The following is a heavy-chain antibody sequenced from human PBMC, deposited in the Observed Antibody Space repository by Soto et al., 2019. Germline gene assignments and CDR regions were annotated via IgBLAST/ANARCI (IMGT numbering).Heavy chain of an antibody. D-gene: IGHD2-2*01. V-gene: IGHV3-48*01. CDR1: GFTFSSYS. CDR2: ISSNSSTI. J-gene: IGHJ6*03. CDR3: ARLVVLAAYRAEYYYMDV. Sequence: GGSLRLSCAASGFTFSSYSMNWVRQAPGKGLEWVSYISSNSSTIYYADSVKGRFTISRDNAKNSLYLQMNSLRAEDTAVYYWARLVVLAAYRAEYYYMDVWGKGTTVTVSS.